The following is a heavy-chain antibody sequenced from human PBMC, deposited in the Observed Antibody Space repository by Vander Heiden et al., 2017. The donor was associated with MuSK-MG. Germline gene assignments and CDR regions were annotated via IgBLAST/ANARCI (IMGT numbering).Heavy chain of an antibody. CDR1: GFTFSSYA. D-gene: IGHD6-13*01. J-gene: IGHJ3*02. CDR2: ISGSGGST. Sequence: EVQLLESGGGLVQPGGSLRLSCAASGFTFSSYAMSWVRQAPGKGLEWVSAISGSGGSTYYADSVKGRLTISRDNSKNTLYLQMNSLRAKDTAVYYCAKDGSRWYGKPQNAFDIWGQGTRGTVAS. CDR3: AKDGSRWYGKPQNAFDI. V-gene: IGHV3-23*01.